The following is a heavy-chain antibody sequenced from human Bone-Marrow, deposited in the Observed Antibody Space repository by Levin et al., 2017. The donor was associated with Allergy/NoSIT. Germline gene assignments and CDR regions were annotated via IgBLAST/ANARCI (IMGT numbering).Heavy chain of an antibody. CDR3: ARDLAGYCSGDSCYHYNAMDV. CDR1: GYTFTGNA. V-gene: IGHV1-3*01. Sequence: GESLKISCKASGYTFTGNAVHWVRQASGQRLEWMGWINVGNGNTEYSQKFQGRVTITRDTSASTAYMELSSLTSEDTAVYYCARDLAGYCSGDSCYHYNAMDVWGQGTTVTVSS. D-gene: IGHD2-15*01. CDR2: INVGNGNT. J-gene: IGHJ6*02.